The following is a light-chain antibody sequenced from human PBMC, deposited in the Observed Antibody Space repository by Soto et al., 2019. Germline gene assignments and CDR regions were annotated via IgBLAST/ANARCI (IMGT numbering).Light chain of an antibody. J-gene: IGKJ3*01. Sequence: EIVMTQSPVTLSVSPGGRATLSCRASQSISDTLAWYQQKPGQAPRLLIHGASTRAPGFPARFSGSGSGTDFTLAISRLEPEDFAVYYCHYYDGSPPFPFGPGTKLDIK. CDR1: QSISDT. CDR2: GAS. V-gene: IGKV3-15*01. CDR3: HYYDGSPPFP.